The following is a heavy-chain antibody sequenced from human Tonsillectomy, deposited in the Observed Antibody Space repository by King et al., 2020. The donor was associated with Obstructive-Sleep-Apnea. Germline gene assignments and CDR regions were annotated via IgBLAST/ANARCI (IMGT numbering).Heavy chain of an antibody. V-gene: IGHV4-34*01. D-gene: IGHD6-6*01. CDR3: ARFGSRAARLDSPYYGMDV. J-gene: IGHJ6*02. Sequence: VQLQQWGAGLLKPSETLSLTCAVYGGSFSGYYWTRIRQPPGEGLGWVVEINHSGSTAYNPALKSRVPISVDTSKNQFALKLTSVTAADTAIYYCARFGSRAARLDSPYYGMDVWGQGTTVTVSS. CDR2: INHSGST. CDR1: GGSFSGYY.